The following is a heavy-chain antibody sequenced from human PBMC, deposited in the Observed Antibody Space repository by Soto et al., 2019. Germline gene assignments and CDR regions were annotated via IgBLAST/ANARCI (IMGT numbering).Heavy chain of an antibody. J-gene: IGHJ6*02. CDR1: GFTFSSYW. D-gene: IGHD3-22*01. Sequence: GGSLRLSCAASGFTFSSYWMSWVRQAPGKGLEWVANMKEDGSEKYYVASVKGRFPISRDNAKNSLYLQMNSLRAEDTAVYYCARFYYDSSGYLPSPYYYYYGMDVWGQGTTVTVSS. CDR3: ARFYYDSSGYLPSPYYYYYGMDV. CDR2: MKEDGSEK. V-gene: IGHV3-7*04.